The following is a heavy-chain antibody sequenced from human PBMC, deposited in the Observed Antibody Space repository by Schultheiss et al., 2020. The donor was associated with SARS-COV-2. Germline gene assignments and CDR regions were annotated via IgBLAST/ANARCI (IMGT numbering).Heavy chain of an antibody. Sequence: GGSLRLSCAASGFTFSSYWMSWVRQAPGKGLEWVANIKQDGSNKYYADSVKGRFTISRDNSKNTLYLQMNSLRAEDTAVYYCAKAAGYSSGWDWYFDLWGRGTLVTVSS. J-gene: IGHJ2*01. CDR3: AKAAGYSSGWDWYFDL. CDR2: IKQDGSNK. CDR1: GFTFSSYW. D-gene: IGHD6-19*01. V-gene: IGHV3-7*03.